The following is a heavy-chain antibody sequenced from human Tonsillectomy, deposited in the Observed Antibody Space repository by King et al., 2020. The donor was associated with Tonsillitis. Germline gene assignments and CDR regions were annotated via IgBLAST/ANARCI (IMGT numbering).Heavy chain of an antibody. CDR1: GYSFPSFW. CDR2: IYPSDSNT. D-gene: IGHD5-18*01. Sequence: QLVQSGAEVKKPGESLKISCKGSGYSFPSFWIGWVRQTPGEGLEWMGIIYPSDSNTRYSPSFQGQVTISADNSTSIAYVQWRNLKASDTAMYYCAADAGYSYGGDALDIWGQGTMVTVSS. J-gene: IGHJ3*02. CDR3: AADAGYSYGGDALDI. V-gene: IGHV5-51*01.